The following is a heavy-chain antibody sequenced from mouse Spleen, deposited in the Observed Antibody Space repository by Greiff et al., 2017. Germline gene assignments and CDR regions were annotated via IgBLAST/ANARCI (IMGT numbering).Heavy chain of an antibody. D-gene: IGHD1-2*01. CDR3: ARDYGYNYYAMDY. J-gene: IGHJ4*01. CDR2: INPSTGYT. V-gene: IGHV1-7*01. Sequence: QVQLKQSGAELAKPGASVKMSCKASGYTFTSYWMHWVKQRPGQGLEWIGYINPSTGYTEYNQKFKDKATLTADKSSSTAYMQLSSLTSEDSAVYYCARDYGYNYYAMDYWGQGTSVTVSS. CDR1: GYTFTSYW.